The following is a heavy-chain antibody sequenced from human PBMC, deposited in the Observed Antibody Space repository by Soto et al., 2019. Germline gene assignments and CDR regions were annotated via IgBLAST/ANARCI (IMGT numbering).Heavy chain of an antibody. CDR3: TTMDNYGGNLPFDY. Sequence: SLKVSCKASVATFSCYTISCVRQAPGQGLEWMGRIIPILGIANYAQKFQGRVTITADKTTLYLQMNSLKTEDTAVYYCTTMDNYGGNLPFDYWGQGTLVTVS. D-gene: IGHD4-17*01. V-gene: IGHV1-69*02. CDR1: VATFSCYT. J-gene: IGHJ4*02. CDR2: IIPILGIA.